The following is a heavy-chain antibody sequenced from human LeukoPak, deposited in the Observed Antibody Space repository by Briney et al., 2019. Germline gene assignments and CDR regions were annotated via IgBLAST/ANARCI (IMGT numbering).Heavy chain of an antibody. J-gene: IGHJ4*02. CDR3: ASPKGGDMAFDY. CDR1: GYIFTSYW. Sequence: GESLQISCQGSGYIFTSYWIGWVRPVPGKGLEWMGIIYPGDSDTRYSPSFQGQVTISADKSNSTPYLQWSSLKASDTAMYYCASPKGGDMAFDYWGQGTLVTVSS. D-gene: IGHD3-16*01. CDR2: IYPGDSDT. V-gene: IGHV5-51*01.